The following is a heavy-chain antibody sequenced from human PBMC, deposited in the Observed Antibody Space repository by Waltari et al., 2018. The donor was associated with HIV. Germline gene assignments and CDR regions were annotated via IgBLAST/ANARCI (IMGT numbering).Heavy chain of an antibody. Sequence: EAPLVESGGAFVQTGGPLTVSCGGTGVLVSSYSMNWVRQAPGKGLEWVAYIGSGGTTIYADSVKGRFTISRDNAKNSVFLQMNSLREDDTAIYFCARDKLGDPAPVWGQGTTVTVSS. V-gene: IGHV3-48*02. J-gene: IGHJ6*02. CDR2: IGSGGTTI. D-gene: IGHD1-26*01. CDR1: GVLVSSYS. CDR3: ARDKLGDPAPV.